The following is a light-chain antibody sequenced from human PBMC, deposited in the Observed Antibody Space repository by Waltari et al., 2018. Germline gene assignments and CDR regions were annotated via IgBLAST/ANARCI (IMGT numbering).Light chain of an antibody. CDR2: AAS. V-gene: IGKV1-39*01. J-gene: IGKJ3*01. CDR1: QSIATS. Sequence: DIQMIQSPSSLSASVGDRVTITCRASQSIATSVNWYQHRAVKAPRLLIYAASSLQGGVSSRFSGSGSGTDFTLTIDSLQPEDVATYYCQQSYSTPSFTFGPGTKVDI. CDR3: QQSYSTPSFT.